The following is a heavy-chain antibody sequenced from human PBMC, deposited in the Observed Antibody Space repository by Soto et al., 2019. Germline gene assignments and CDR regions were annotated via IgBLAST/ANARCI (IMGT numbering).Heavy chain of an antibody. Sequence: EVQLVESGGGLISPGGSLRLSCAASGLTISDAWMNWVRQAPGKGLEWVGRIKTNTEGGTTDYAAAVEGRFAVSRDDLKNTLYLQMNSLKIEDTAVYYCTTGSVEGVRGQGTTVVVSS. CDR2: IKTNTEGGTT. D-gene: IGHD2-15*01. CDR3: TTGSVEGV. V-gene: IGHV3-15*07. J-gene: IGHJ6*02. CDR1: GLTISDAW.